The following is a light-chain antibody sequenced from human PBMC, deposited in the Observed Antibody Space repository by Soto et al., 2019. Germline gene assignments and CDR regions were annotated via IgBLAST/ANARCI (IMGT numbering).Light chain of an antibody. CDR2: YDS. J-gene: IGLJ1*01. Sequence: SYELTQPPSVSVAPGKTARITCGGYNIGSKSVHWYQQKPGQAPVLVIYYDSDRPSGIPERFSGSNSGNTAPLTISRVEAGDEADYYCQVWDSSSGDVFGTGTKVTVL. CDR1: NIGSKS. V-gene: IGLV3-21*04. CDR3: QVWDSSSGDV.